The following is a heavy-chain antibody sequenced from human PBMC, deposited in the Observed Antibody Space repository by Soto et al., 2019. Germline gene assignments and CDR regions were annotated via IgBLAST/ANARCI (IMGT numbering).Heavy chain of an antibody. V-gene: IGHV4-59*01. CDR1: GGSISSYY. CDR3: ATRFKDGSGTSPWDY. D-gene: IGHD3-10*01. J-gene: IGHJ4*02. CDR2: ISYSGST. Sequence: PSETLSLTCTVSGGSISSYYWSWIRQPPGRGLEWIGYISYSGSTNYNPSLKSRVTISVDTSKNQFSLKLSSVTAADTAVYYCATRFKDGSGTSPWDYWGPGTLVTVSS.